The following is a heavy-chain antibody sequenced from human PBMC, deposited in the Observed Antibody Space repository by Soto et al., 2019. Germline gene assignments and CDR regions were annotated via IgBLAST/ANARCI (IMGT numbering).Heavy chain of an antibody. CDR3: AHSFGHCSSTSCPSIAFDI. D-gene: IGHD2-2*01. V-gene: IGHV2-5*02. CDR1: GFSLSTSGVG. J-gene: IGHJ3*02. Sequence: QITLKESGPTLVKPTQTLTLTCTFSGFSLSTSGVGVGWIRQPPGKALEWLALIYWDDDKRYSPSLKSRLTITKDTSKNQVVLTMTNMDPVDTATYYCAHSFGHCSSTSCPSIAFDIWGQGTMVTVSS. CDR2: IYWDDDK.